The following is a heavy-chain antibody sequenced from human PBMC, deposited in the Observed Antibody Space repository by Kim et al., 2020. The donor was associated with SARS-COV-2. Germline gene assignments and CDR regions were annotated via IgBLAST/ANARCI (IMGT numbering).Heavy chain of an antibody. J-gene: IGHJ4*02. CDR1: GFTFSSYW. CDR3: ARVGPSSSRLGPIDY. V-gene: IGHV3-74*01. D-gene: IGHD6-13*01. CDR2: INSDGSST. Sequence: GGSLRLSCAASGFTFSSYWMHWVRQAPGKGLVWVSRINSDGSSTTYADSVKGRFTISRDNAKNTLYLQMNSLRAEDTAVYYCARVGPSSSRLGPIDYWGQGTLVTVSS.